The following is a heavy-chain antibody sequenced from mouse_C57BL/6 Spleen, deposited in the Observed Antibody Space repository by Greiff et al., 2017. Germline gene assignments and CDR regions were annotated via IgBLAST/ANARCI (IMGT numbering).Heavy chain of an antibody. CDR3: ERAYYYGSSYWYFDV. V-gene: IGHV1-80*01. J-gene: IGHJ1*03. Sequence: QVQLQQSGAELVKPGASVKLSCKASGYAFSSYWMNWVKQRPGKGLEWIGQIYPGDGDTNYNGKFKGKATLTADKSSSTAYMQLSSLTSEDSAVYFCERAYYYGSSYWYFDVWGTGTTVTVSS. D-gene: IGHD1-1*01. CDR2: IYPGDGDT. CDR1: GYAFSSYW.